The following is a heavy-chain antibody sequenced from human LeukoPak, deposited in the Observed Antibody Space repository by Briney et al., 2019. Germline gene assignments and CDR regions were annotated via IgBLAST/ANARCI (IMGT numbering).Heavy chain of an antibody. CDR1: GGSISSYS. CDR2: IYYSGST. CDR3: ARREVGATYFQH. J-gene: IGHJ1*01. D-gene: IGHD1-26*01. V-gene: IGHV4-59*08. Sequence: PSETLSLTCTVSGGSISSYSWSWIRQPPGKGLEWIGYIYYSGSTNYNPSLKSRVTISVDTSKNQFSLKLSSVTAADTAVYYCARREVGATYFQHWGQGTLVTVSS.